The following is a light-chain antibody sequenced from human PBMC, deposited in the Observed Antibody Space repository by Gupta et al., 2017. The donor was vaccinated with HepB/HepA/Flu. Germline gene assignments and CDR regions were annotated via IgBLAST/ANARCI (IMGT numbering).Light chain of an antibody. Sequence: DIQMTQSPSSLSASVGDRVTITCQASQDISRSLNWYQQKPGKAPNLLIYEASTLEIGVPSRFSGSGSGTDFTFTISSLQPEDIATYYCQQNGKVPLTFGGGTKVEIK. V-gene: IGKV1-33*01. CDR2: EAS. J-gene: IGKJ4*01. CDR1: QDISRS. CDR3: QQNGKVPLT.